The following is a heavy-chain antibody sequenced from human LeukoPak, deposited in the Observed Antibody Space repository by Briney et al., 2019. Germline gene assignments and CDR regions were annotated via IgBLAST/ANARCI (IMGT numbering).Heavy chain of an antibody. Sequence: GGSLRLSRSASGFTFSTYAMHWVRQAPGKGLEYVSAISSNGGSTYFADSVKARFSISRDNSKNTLDLQMSSLRAEDTAVYYCVKVSSSGWHEGDYFDYWGQGTLVTVSS. CDR1: GFTFSTYA. V-gene: IGHV3-64D*06. CDR2: ISSNGGST. D-gene: IGHD6-19*01. J-gene: IGHJ4*02. CDR3: VKVSSSGWHEGDYFDY.